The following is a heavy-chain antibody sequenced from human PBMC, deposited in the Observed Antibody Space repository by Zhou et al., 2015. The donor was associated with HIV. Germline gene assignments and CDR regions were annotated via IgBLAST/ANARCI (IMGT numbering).Heavy chain of an antibody. CDR1: GYSFTNYY. CDR3: ARDRVVIATYYYAMDV. V-gene: IGHV1-46*01. D-gene: IGHD2-21*01. Sequence: QVQLVQSGAEVKKPGASVRVSCKASGYSFTNYYMHWVRQAPGQGLEWMGIINPIGGTTKYAQRFQGRVTMTRDTSTSTVYMELSSLKSEDTAAYFCARDRVVIATYYYAMDVWGQGTTVTVSS. J-gene: IGHJ6*02. CDR2: INPIGGTT.